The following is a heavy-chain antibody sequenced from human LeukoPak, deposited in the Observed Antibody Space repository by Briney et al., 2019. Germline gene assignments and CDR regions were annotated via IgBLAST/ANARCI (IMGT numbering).Heavy chain of an antibody. V-gene: IGHV4-34*01. CDR1: GGSFSGYY. CDR2: INHSGST. CDR3: VRGEIFYYGSGSYYAPFDP. J-gene: IGHJ5*02. Sequence: SETLSLTCAVYGGSFSGYYWSWIRQPPGKGLEWIGEINHSGSTNYNPSLKSRVTISVDTSKNQFSLKLTSVTAADTAVYYCVRGEIFYYGSGSYYAPFDPWGQGILVTVSS. D-gene: IGHD3-10*01.